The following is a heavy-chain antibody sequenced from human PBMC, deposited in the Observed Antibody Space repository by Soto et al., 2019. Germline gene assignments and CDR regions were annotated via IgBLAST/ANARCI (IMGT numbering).Heavy chain of an antibody. CDR1: GFTFSSYG. Sequence: GGSLRLSCAASGFTFSSYGMHWVRQAPGKGLEWVAVISYDGSNKYYADSVKGRFTISRDNSKNTLYLQMNSLRAEDTAVYYCAKGGYCSSTSCYVDYWGQGPMVTVSS. CDR3: AKGGYCSSTSCYVDY. J-gene: IGHJ4*02. D-gene: IGHD2-2*01. V-gene: IGHV3-30*18. CDR2: ISYDGSNK.